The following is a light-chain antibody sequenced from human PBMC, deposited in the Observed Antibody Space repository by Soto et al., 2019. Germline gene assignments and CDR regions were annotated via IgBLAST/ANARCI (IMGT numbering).Light chain of an antibody. V-gene: IGKV3-15*01. CDR1: QNIRND. CDR2: GAS. J-gene: IGKJ4*01. CDR3: QQCNEWPPLT. Sequence: EIVLTQSPATLSVSPGERATLSCRASQNIRNDLAWYQQKPGQAPRLLIYGASARATGIRARFSGSGSGSEFTLTISSLQSEDFAVYYCQQCNEWPPLTFGGGTKVEIK.